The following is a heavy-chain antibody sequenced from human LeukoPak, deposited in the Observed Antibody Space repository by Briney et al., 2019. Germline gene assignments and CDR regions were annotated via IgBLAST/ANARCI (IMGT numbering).Heavy chain of an antibody. D-gene: IGHD3-10*01. Sequence: GGALRLSCAASVFTFSSYEMNWVRQAPGKGLEWVSYISSSGSTIYYAEFVKGRFHSSRDNAKNSLYLQINSLRGEETAVYYCVLPYCGSGSWSWCDPWGRGTVVTVSS. J-gene: IGHJ5*02. CDR3: VLPYCGSGSWSWCDP. CDR2: ISSSGSTI. CDR1: VFTFSSYE. V-gene: IGHV3-48*03.